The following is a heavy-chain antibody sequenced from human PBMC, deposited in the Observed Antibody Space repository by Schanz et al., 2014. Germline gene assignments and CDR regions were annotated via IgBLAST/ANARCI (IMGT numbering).Heavy chain of an antibody. J-gene: IGHJ4*02. CDR3: ARESSNDIVLVPGAVFDH. Sequence: QVQLVDSGGGLVKPGGSLRLSCTASGFPFSDYFMAWIRQPPGRGLEWVSYIRSSSTPIYYADSVKGRFTISRDNAKNSLYLQMNSLRAEDTAVYYCARESSNDIVLVPGAVFDHWGQGILVTVSS. CDR2: IRSSSTPI. D-gene: IGHD2-2*01. CDR1: GFPFSDYF. V-gene: IGHV3-11*04.